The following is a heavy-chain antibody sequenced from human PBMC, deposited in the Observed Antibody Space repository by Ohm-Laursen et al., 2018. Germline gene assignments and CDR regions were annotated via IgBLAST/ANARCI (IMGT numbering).Heavy chain of an antibody. D-gene: IGHD6-19*01. Sequence: SVKVSCKASGFTFTSSAMQWVRQARGQRLEWIGWIVVGSGNTNYAQKFQERVTITRDMSTSTAYMELSSLRSEDTAVYYCATVYSSGWAGLTGFDYWGQGTLVTVSS. CDR1: GFTFTSSA. V-gene: IGHV1-58*02. J-gene: IGHJ4*02. CDR2: IVVGSGNT. CDR3: ATVYSSGWAGLTGFDY.